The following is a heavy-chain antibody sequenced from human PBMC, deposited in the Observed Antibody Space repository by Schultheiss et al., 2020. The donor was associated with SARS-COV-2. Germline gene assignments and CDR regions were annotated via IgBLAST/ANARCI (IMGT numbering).Heavy chain of an antibody. CDR1: GFTFSDYY. CDR2: ISTDGSHT. V-gene: IGHV3-11*06. Sequence: GESLKISCAASGFTFSDYYMSWIRQAPGKGLEWVSRISTDGSHTTYADSVKGRFTISRDNAKNSLYLQMNSLRAEDTAVYYCARGSDIVATGGDYWGQGTLVTVSS. J-gene: IGHJ4*02. CDR3: ARGSDIVATGGDY. D-gene: IGHD5-12*01.